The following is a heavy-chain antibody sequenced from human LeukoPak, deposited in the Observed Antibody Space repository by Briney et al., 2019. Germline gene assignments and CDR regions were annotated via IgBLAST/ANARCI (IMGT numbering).Heavy chain of an antibody. V-gene: IGHV1-2*02. Sequence: ASVKVSCKASGYTFTSYDINWVRQATGQGLEWMGWINPNSGGTNYAQKFQGRVTMTRDTSISTAYMELSRLRSDDTAVYYCARLIVVVPAAHFDYWGQGTLVTVSS. CDR2: INPNSGGT. J-gene: IGHJ4*02. CDR1: GYTFTSYD. CDR3: ARLIVVVPAAHFDY. D-gene: IGHD2-2*01.